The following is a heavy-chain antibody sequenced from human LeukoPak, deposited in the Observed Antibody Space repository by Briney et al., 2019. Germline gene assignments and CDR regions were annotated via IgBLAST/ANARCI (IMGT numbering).Heavy chain of an antibody. Sequence: PSETLSLTCAVYGVSFSGYYWSWIRQPPGKGLEWLGEINHSGSTNYNPSLKSRVTISVDTSKNQFSLKLSSVTAADTAVYYCARRQGYHGSGSYHFDYWGQGTLVTVSS. V-gene: IGHV4-34*01. D-gene: IGHD3-10*01. J-gene: IGHJ4*02. CDR2: INHSGST. CDR1: GVSFSGYY. CDR3: ARRQGYHGSGSYHFDY.